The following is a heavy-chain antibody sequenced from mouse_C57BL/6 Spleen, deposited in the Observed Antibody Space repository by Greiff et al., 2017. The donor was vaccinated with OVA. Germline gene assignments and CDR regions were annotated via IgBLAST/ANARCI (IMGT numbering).Heavy chain of an antibody. J-gene: IGHJ2*01. CDR1: GYTFTSYG. Sequence: EVQLQQSGAELVRPGSSVKMSCKTSGYTFTSYGIHWVKQRPGQGLEWIGYIYIGNGYTEYNEKFKGKATLTSDKTSSTAYMQLSSLTSEDSAFYLWDRDGNDAGDYWGQGTTLTVSS. V-gene: IGHV1-58*01. CDR2: IYIGNGYT. D-gene: IGHD2-2*01. CDR3: DRDGNDAGDY.